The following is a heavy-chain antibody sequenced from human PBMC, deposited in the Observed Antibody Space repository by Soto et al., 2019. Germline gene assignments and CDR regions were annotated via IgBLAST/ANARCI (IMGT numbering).Heavy chain of an antibody. V-gene: IGHV4-30-4*01. D-gene: IGHD3-16*01. J-gene: IGHJ6*02. CDR1: GGSISSGDYY. CDR2: IYSSGST. CDR3: ARVFRPSEGVNYYYYYGMDV. Sequence: PSETLSLTCTVSGGSISSGDYYWSWIRQPPGKRLEWIGYIYSSGSTCYNPSLKSRVTISVDTSKNQFSLKLSSVTAADTAVYYCARVFRPSEGVNYYYYYGMDVWGQGTRVTVSS.